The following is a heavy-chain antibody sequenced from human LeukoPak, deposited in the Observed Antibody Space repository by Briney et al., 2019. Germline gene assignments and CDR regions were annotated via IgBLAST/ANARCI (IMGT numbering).Heavy chain of an antibody. CDR3: ASDPAITMVRGVPFDY. J-gene: IGHJ4*02. D-gene: IGHD3-10*01. V-gene: IGHV3-48*03. Sequence: GGSLRLSCAASGFTFSSYEMNWVRQAPGKGLEWVSYISSSGSTRYYADSLKGRFTISRDNAKNSLYLQMKSLRAEDTAVYYCASDPAITMVRGVPFDYWGQGTLVTVSS. CDR1: GFTFSSYE. CDR2: ISSSGSTR.